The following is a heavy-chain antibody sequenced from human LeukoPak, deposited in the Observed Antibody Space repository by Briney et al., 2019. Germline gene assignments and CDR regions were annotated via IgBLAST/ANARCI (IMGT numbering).Heavy chain of an antibody. CDR3: AKAPVTTCSGAYCYPFDY. CDR1: GFTLSSYA. Sequence: GGSLRLSCAASGFTLSSYAMSWIRQAPGKGLEWVSAISVSGNTYHADSVKGRFTISRDSSKNTLYLQMNRLRAEDAAVYYCAKAPVTTCSGAYCYPFDYWGQGTLVTVSS. CDR2: ISVSGNT. J-gene: IGHJ4*02. D-gene: IGHD2-21*01. V-gene: IGHV3-23*01.